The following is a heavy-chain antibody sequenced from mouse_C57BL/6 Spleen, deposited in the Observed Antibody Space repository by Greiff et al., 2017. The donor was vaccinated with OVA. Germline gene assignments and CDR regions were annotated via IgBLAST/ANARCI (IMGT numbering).Heavy chain of an antibody. J-gene: IGHJ4*01. Sequence: DVMLVESGGGLVQPKGSLKLSCAASGFSFNTYAMNWVRQAPGKGLEWVARIRSKSNNYATYYADSVKDRFTISRDDSESMLYLQMNNLKTEDTARYYCVGDGYPYAMDYWGQGTSVTVSS. CDR3: VGDGYPYAMDY. D-gene: IGHD2-3*01. V-gene: IGHV10-1*01. CDR1: GFSFNTYA. CDR2: IRSKSNNYAT.